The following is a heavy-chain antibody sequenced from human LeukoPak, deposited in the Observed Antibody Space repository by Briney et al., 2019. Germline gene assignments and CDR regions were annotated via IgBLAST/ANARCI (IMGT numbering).Heavy chain of an antibody. D-gene: IGHD2-2*01. J-gene: IGHJ4*02. CDR2: IYPGDSDT. Sequence: GESPKIPCKGPGYSFTSHWNGWVPQMPGKGLEWRVIIYPGDSDTRYSPSFQGQVTISTDKSINTAYLQWSSLKASDTAMYYCARHPLYCSCSSCYDYWGRGTLVTVSS. CDR1: GYSFTSHW. V-gene: IGHV5-51*01. CDR3: ARHPLYCSCSSCYDY.